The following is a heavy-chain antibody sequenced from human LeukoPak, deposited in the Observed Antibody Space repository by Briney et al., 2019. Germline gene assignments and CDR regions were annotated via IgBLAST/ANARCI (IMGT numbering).Heavy chain of an antibody. D-gene: IGHD6-13*01. Sequence: PTLSLTSALSGGSVSSNSAGWNWLRQSPARGVEWRLRTYYSSKRSIPYAVSLKSRLPLNPATSKNPFPLHLHSVTPEDTAVYSCARDSSSWYFDYRGQGTLLTVSS. CDR3: ARDSSSWYFDY. J-gene: IGHJ4*02. CDR1: GGSVSSNSAG. CDR2: TYYSSKRSI. V-gene: IGHV6-1*01.